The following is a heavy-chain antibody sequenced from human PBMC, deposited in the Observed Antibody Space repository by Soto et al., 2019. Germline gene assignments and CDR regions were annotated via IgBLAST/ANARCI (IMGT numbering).Heavy chain of an antibody. Sequence: EVQLVESGGGLVQPGGSLRLSCAASGFTFSGYWMHWVRQAPGKGLVWVSRIDGDGSRTNYADSVKGRFTISRDNAKNTLYPQMNSLRAEDTAVYFCARELASYNDYWGQGTLVTVSS. CDR2: IDGDGSRT. V-gene: IGHV3-74*01. CDR3: ARELASYNDY. J-gene: IGHJ4*02. CDR1: GFTFSGYW. D-gene: IGHD1-1*01.